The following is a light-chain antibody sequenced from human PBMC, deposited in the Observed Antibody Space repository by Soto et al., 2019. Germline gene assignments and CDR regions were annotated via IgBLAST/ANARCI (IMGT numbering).Light chain of an antibody. CDR1: QSISSW. J-gene: IGKJ1*01. V-gene: IGKV1-5*01. CDR2: DAS. CDR3: QQYNSYPRT. Sequence: DIQMTQSPSTLSASVRDRVTITCRASQSISSWLAWYQQKAGKAPKLLIYDASSLESGVPSRFSGSGSATEFTLTISSLQPDDFATYYCQQYNSYPRTFAHGTKVEIK.